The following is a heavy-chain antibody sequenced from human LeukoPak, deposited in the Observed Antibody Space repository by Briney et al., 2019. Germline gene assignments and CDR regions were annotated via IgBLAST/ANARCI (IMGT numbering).Heavy chain of an antibody. V-gene: IGHV3-7*01. CDR1: GFSFSSYW. J-gene: IGHJ6*03. Sequence: GGSLRLSCAASGFSFSSYWMTWVRQPPGKGPEWVANIRQDESERYSADSVKGRFTISRDNAKKSVYLHMSSLRAEDTALYYCARLSAYYYGSYFYYYMDVWGKGTTVTVSS. D-gene: IGHD3-10*01. CDR2: IRQDESER. CDR3: ARLSAYYYGSYFYYYMDV.